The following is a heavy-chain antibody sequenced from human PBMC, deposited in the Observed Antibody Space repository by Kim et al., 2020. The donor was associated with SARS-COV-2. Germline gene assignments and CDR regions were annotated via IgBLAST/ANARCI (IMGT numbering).Heavy chain of an antibody. D-gene: IGHD6-6*01. CDR1: GGSISSSSYY. Sequence: SETLSLTCTVSGGSISSSSYYWGWIRQPPGKGLEWIGSIYYSGSTYYNPSLKSRVTISVDTSKNQFSLKLSSVTAADTAVYYCARHYLSERPRVGNIAARPTGAAPRAHFDYWGQGTLVTVSS. V-gene: IGHV4-39*01. J-gene: IGHJ4*02. CDR2: IYYSGST. CDR3: ARHYLSERPRVGNIAARPTGAAPRAHFDY.